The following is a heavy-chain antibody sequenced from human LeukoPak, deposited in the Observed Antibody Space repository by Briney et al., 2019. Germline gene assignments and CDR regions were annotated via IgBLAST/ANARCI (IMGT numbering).Heavy chain of an antibody. V-gene: IGHV4-39*01. CDR2: MHYSGST. J-gene: IGHJ4*02. D-gene: IGHD1-26*01. Sequence: PSETLSLTCTVSGRSINISDYYWGWIRQPPGKGLEWIGSMHYSGSTYYNPSLKSRVTISVDTSKNQFSLKVTSVTAADTAVYYCARRGTIDSGRPWNWGQGTLVTVSS. CDR1: GRSINISDYY. CDR3: ARRGTIDSGRPWN.